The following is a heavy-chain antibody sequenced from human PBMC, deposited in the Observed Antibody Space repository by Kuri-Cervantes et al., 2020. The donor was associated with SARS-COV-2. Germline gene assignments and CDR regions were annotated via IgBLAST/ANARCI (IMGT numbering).Heavy chain of an antibody. D-gene: IGHD2-21*01. V-gene: IGHV3-48*04. CDR2: ISSSTSTT. CDR3: ARVAGEGPIYYYYMGV. CDR1: GFTIGSYS. J-gene: IGHJ6*03. Sequence: GESLKISCAASGFTIGSYSMNWVRQAPGKGLEWISYISSSTSTTYYADSVKGRFTISRENAKNSLYLQMNSLRGEDTAVYYCARVAGEGPIYYYYMGVWGKGTTVTVSS.